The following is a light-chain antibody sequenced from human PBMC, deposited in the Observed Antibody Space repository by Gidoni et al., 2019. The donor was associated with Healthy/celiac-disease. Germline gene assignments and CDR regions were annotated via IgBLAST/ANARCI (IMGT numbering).Light chain of an antibody. CDR2: LGS. V-gene: IGKV2-28*01. CDR1: QSLLHSNGYNY. J-gene: IGKJ2*01. Sequence: DIVMTQSPLSLPFTPGETASISCRSSQSLLHSNGYNYLDWYLQKPGQSPQLLIYLGSNRASGVPDRFSGSGSGTEFTLKISRVEAEDVGVYYCMQALQYTFGQGTKLEIK. CDR3: MQALQYT.